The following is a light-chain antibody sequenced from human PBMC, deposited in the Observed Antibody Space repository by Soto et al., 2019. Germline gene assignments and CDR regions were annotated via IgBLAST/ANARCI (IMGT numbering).Light chain of an antibody. V-gene: IGKV1-5*01. Sequence: DTQMTQSPSTLSASIGDRVVITCRASESISSWLAWYQQKPGKAPKLLIYDVSSLESGVPSRFSGSGSGTEFTLTISSLQPDDFATYYCQQYNSYPWTFGQGTKVDIK. J-gene: IGKJ1*01. CDR3: QQYNSYPWT. CDR2: DVS. CDR1: ESISSW.